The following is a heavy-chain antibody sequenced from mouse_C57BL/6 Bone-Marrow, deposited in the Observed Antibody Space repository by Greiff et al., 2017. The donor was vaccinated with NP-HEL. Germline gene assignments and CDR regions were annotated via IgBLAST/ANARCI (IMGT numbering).Heavy chain of an antibody. J-gene: IGHJ2*01. Sequence: QVQLQQPGPELVKPGASVKISCKASGYAFTSSWMNWVKQRPGKGLEWIGRIYPGDGDTNYNQKFKGKATLTVDKSSSTAYMQLSSLTSEDSAVYYCAMGRMGGALDYWGQGTTLTVSS. D-gene: IGHD2-3*01. CDR3: AMGRMGGALDY. CDR1: GYAFTSSW. CDR2: IYPGDGDT. V-gene: IGHV1-82*01.